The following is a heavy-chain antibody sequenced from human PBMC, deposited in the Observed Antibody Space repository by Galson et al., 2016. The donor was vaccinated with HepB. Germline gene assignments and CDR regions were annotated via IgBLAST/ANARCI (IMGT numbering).Heavy chain of an antibody. D-gene: IGHD4/OR15-4a*01. CDR2: ISYSGST. V-gene: IGHV4-39*01. J-gene: IGHJ4*02. Sequence: SETLSLTCTVSGASVSRSNYNWGWIRQPPGKGLEWIGRISYSGSTLYNPSLKSRVTVSVDTPKNQFSLHLTSLIAADTAVYYCAKLPGNGATVFQYWGQGTLVTVSS. CDR3: AKLPGNGATVFQY. CDR1: GASVSRSNYN.